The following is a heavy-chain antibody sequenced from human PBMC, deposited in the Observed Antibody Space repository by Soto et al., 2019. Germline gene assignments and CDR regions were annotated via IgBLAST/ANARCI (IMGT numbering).Heavy chain of an antibody. D-gene: IGHD4-17*01. Sequence: LGESLKISCKGSGYSFTSYWISWLRQMPGKGLEWMGRMDPSDSYTNYSPSFQCHVTISADKSISTAYLQWSSLKASDTAMYYCASLRTTDSYYYYYGRDAWGQGTTVTVSS. V-gene: IGHV5-10-1*01. CDR3: ASLRTTDSYYYYYGRDA. CDR2: MDPSDSYT. CDR1: GYSFTSYW. J-gene: IGHJ6*02.